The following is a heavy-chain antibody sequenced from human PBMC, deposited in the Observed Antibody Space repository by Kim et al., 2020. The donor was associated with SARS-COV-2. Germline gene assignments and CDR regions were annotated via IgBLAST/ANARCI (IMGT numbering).Heavy chain of an antibody. CDR2: ITRDGKIR. D-gene: IGHD3-22*01. CDR1: GFNLGGFS. V-gene: IGHV3-33*05. Sequence: GGSLRLSCTVSGFNLGGFSMHWVRQAPGKGLEWVAVITRDGKIRYYGDSVKGRFTISRDNFKKTIYMQMNSLRPEDTAVYYCARDQSLGGTSGYVPGYYHYGVDVWSQGTTVTVSS. CDR3: ARDQSLGGTSGYVPGYYHYGVDV. J-gene: IGHJ6*02.